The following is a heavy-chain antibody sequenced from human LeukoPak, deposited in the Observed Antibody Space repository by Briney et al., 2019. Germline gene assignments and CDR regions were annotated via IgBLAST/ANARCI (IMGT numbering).Heavy chain of an antibody. Sequence: PGGSLRLSCAASGFTFSSYSMNWVRQAPGKGLEWVSYISSSSTIYYADSVKGRFTISRDNAKNSLYLQMNSLRAEDTAVYYCARTPDAGWVLSDYWGQGTLVTVSS. D-gene: IGHD2-8*01. CDR3: ARTPDAGWVLSDY. J-gene: IGHJ4*02. CDR2: ISSSSTI. V-gene: IGHV3-48*01. CDR1: GFTFSSYS.